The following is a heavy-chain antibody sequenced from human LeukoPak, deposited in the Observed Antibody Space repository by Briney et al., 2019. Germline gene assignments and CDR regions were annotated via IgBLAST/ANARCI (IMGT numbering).Heavy chain of an antibody. D-gene: IGHD2-15*01. CDR2: INHSGST. J-gene: IGHJ5*02. CDR3: VRGRERVAATNNWFDP. CDR1: GGSFSGYY. V-gene: IGHV4-34*01. Sequence: SETLSLTCAVYGGSFSGYYWSWIRQPPGKGLEWIGEINHSGSTNYNPSLKSRVTISVDTSKNQFSLKLSSVTAADTAVYYCVRGRERVAATNNWFDPWGQGTLVTVSS.